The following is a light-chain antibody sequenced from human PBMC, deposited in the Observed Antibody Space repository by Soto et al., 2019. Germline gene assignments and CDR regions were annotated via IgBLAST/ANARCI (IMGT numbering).Light chain of an antibody. CDR3: QQYDTYWT. CDR1: QSIIGY. J-gene: IGKJ1*01. V-gene: IGKV1-5*01. Sequence: DIQMTQSHSTLSASVGDRVTITCRASQSIIGYLAWYQQKPGKAPKLLIYDDSNLESGVPSKFSGSGSGTEFTLTISCQHPDDFATYYCQQYDTYWTFGQGTKVQIK. CDR2: DDS.